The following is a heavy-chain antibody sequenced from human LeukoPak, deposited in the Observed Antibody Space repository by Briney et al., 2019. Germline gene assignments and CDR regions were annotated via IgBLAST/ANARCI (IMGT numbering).Heavy chain of an antibody. D-gene: IGHD5-24*01. CDR3: ARDKETATTADLGF. CDR2: INTDGSRT. CDR1: GFTFSSYW. V-gene: IGHV3-74*01. Sequence: GGSLRLSCAVSGFTFSSYWMYWVRQTQGKGLVWVSRINTDGSRTNNADSVKGRFTISRDNAKNVLYLQMNSLRAEDTAVYYCARDKETATTADLGFWGQGTLVTVSS. J-gene: IGHJ4*02.